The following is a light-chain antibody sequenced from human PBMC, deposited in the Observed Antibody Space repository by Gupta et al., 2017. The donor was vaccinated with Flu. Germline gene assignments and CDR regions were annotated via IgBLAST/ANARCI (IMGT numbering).Light chain of an antibody. Sequence: PGTLSWSPGERVTLSCRASRAISKYLHWYQHKPGQAPRVLIFASCNWPTGIPDRFSGSGSGTEFTLTISSLDADDFAVYFCQQPCNCPPTFGRGTXVEIK. CDR3: QQPCNCPPT. V-gene: IGKV3-11*01. J-gene: IGKJ4*01. CDR1: RAISKY. CDR2: ASC.